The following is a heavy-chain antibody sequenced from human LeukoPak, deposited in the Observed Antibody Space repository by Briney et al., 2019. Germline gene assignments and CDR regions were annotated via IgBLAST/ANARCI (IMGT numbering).Heavy chain of an antibody. D-gene: IGHD1-1*01. CDR2: IYYGGST. CDR3: AKLAVDSPIGTYY. Sequence: SETLSLSCTVSGGSITGYYWSWIRQPPGKGLEWIGYIYYGGSTNYNPSLKSRVTISVDTSKNQFSLKLSPVTAADTAVYYCAKLAVDSPIGTYYWGQGTLVTVSS. CDR1: GGSITGYY. J-gene: IGHJ4*02. V-gene: IGHV4-59*01.